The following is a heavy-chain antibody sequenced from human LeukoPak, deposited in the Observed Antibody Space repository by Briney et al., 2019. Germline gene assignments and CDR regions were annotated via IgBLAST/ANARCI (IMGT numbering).Heavy chain of an antibody. V-gene: IGHV3-30-3*01. D-gene: IGHD3-22*01. CDR1: GFTFSSYA. J-gene: IGHJ4*02. Sequence: GRSLRLSCAASGFTFSSYAMHWVRQAPGKGLEWVAVISYDGSNKYYADSVKGRFTISRDNSKNTLYLQMNSLRAEDTAVYYCARDHNTMIVPPGWLDYWGQGTLVTVSS. CDR2: ISYDGSNK. CDR3: ARDHNTMIVPPGWLDY.